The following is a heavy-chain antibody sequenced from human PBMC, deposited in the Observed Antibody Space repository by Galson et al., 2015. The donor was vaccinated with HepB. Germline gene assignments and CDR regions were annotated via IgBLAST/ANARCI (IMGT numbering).Heavy chain of an antibody. J-gene: IGHJ6*02. Sequence: SLRLSCAASGFTFSSYAMHWVRQAPGKGLEWVAVISYDGSNKYYADSVKGRFTISRDNSKNTLYLQMNSLRAEDTAVYYCARGYDFWSYYYGMDVWGQGTTVTVSS. CDR1: GFTFSSYA. CDR2: ISYDGSNK. V-gene: IGHV3-30-3*01. CDR3: ARGYDFWSYYYGMDV. D-gene: IGHD3-3*01.